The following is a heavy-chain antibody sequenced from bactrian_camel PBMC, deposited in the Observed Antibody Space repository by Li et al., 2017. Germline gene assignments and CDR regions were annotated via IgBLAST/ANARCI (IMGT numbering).Heavy chain of an antibody. Sequence: LQLVESGGGSVQPGGSLRLSCAGSRYTRTNYCMGWFRQTQGKEREGIASTYSADGTTHYADSVKGRFTISKDNAKNIMYLQMNSLKPEDTAVYYCAADLAGDGYCNAAPDHMDYSGKGTQVTVS. CDR2: TYSADGTT. V-gene: IGHV3S25*01. CDR1: RYTRTNYC. J-gene: IGHJ7*01. D-gene: IGHD3*01.